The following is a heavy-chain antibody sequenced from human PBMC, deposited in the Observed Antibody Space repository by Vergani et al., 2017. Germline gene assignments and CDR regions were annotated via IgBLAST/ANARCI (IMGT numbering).Heavy chain of an antibody. V-gene: IGHV1-18*04. CDR3: ARSQMARNDFDV. CDR2: ISPYNHKT. J-gene: IGHJ4*02. CDR1: GYTFVNHP. D-gene: IGHD5-24*01. Sequence: QAQLGQSDSEVKKPGDSVTLSCKTSGYTFVNHPITWVRQAPGQGLDWMGWISPYNHKTLYSQKVEGRVTMTSDTSSSTVVLELRRLTSDDTAIYYCARSQMARNDFDVWGRGTLVTVSS.